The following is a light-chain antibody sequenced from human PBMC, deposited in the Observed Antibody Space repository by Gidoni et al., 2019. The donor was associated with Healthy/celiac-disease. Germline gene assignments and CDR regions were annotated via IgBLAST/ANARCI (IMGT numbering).Light chain of an antibody. CDR1: KLGDKY. CDR3: QAWDSSTVV. Sequence: SYQLTQPPSVSVSPGQTAIITCSGDKLGDKYACWYQQKPGQSPVLVIYQDSKWPSGIPERFSGSNSGNTATLTISGTQAMDEADYYCQAWDSSTVVFGGGTKLTVL. V-gene: IGLV3-1*01. CDR2: QDS. J-gene: IGLJ2*01.